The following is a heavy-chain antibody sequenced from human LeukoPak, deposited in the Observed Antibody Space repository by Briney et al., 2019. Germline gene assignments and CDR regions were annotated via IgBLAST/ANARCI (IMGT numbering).Heavy chain of an antibody. CDR1: GYTFTSYG. J-gene: IGHJ5*02. Sequence: GASVKVSCKASGYTFTSYGISWVRRAPGQGLEWMGWISAYNGNTNYAQKLQGRVTMTTDTSTSTAYMELRSLRSDDTAVYYCARDSVRYQQPNWFDPWGQGTLVTVSS. V-gene: IGHV1-18*01. D-gene: IGHD2-2*01. CDR3: ARDSVRYQQPNWFDP. CDR2: ISAYNGNT.